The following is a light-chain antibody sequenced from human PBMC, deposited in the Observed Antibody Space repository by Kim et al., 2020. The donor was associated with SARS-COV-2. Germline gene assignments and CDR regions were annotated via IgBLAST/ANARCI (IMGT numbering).Light chain of an antibody. J-gene: IGKJ1*01. CDR2: GAS. Sequence: EIVLTQSPGTLSLSPGERATLSCRASQSVSSNYLAWYQQKPGQAPRLLIYGASSMATGIPDRFSGSGSGTDFTLTITRLEPEDFAVYYCQQYSSSPATFGQGTKVDIK. V-gene: IGKV3-20*01. CDR1: QSVSSNY. CDR3: QQYSSSPAT.